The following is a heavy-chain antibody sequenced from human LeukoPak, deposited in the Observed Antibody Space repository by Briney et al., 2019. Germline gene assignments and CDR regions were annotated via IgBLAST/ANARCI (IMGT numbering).Heavy chain of an antibody. Sequence: ASVKVSCKASGYTFTSYYTHWVRQAPGQWLEWMGIINPSGGSTSYAQKFQGRVTMTRDTSTSTVYMELSSLRSEDTAVYYCARAPDYYDSSGYFDYWGQGTLVTVSS. V-gene: IGHV1-46*01. CDR2: INPSGGST. J-gene: IGHJ4*02. D-gene: IGHD3-22*01. CDR1: GYTFTSYY. CDR3: ARAPDYYDSSGYFDY.